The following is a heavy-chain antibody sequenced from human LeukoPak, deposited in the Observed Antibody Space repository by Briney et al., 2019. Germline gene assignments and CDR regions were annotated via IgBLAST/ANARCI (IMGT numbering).Heavy chain of an antibody. D-gene: IGHD3-9*01. V-gene: IGHV3-53*01. Sequence: GSLRLSCAASGFTVSSNYMSWVRQAPGKGLEWVSIIYSGGSTFYADSVKGRFTISRDNSKNTLYLQMNSLRAEDTAVYYCARDHDWDYMDVWGKGTTVTVSS. J-gene: IGHJ6*03. CDR1: GFTVSSNY. CDR2: IYSGGST. CDR3: ARDHDWDYMDV.